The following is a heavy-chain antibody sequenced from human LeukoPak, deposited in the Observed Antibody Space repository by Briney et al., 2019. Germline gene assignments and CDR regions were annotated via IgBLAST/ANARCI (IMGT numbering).Heavy chain of an antibody. CDR3: ALVRITIFGVVTEPFDY. V-gene: IGHV1-18*01. J-gene: IGHJ4*02. D-gene: IGHD3-3*01. Sequence: ASVKVSCKASGYTFTSYGISWVRQAPGQGLEWMGWISAYNGNTNYAQKFQGRVTMTRDTSISTAYMELSRLRSDDTAVYYCALVRITIFGVVTEPFDYWGQGTLVTVSS. CDR2: ISAYNGNT. CDR1: GYTFTSYG.